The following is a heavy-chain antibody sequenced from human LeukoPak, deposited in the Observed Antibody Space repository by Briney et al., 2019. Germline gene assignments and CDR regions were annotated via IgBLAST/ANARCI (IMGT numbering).Heavy chain of an antibody. CDR2: IYTSGST. V-gene: IGHV4-4*07. CDR1: GGSISSYY. D-gene: IGHD6-13*01. J-gene: IGHJ6*03. Sequence: SETLSLTCTVSGGSISSYYWSWIRQPAGKGLEWIGRIYTSGSTNYNPSLKSRVTMSVGTSKNQFSLKLSSVTAADTAVYYCAREVGVGSSWYSNYYYYMDVWGKGTTVTVSS. CDR3: AREVGVGSSWYSNYYYYMDV.